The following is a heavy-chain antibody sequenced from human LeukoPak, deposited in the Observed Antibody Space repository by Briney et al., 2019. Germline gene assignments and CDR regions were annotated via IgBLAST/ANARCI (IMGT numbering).Heavy chain of an antibody. CDR2: ISAYNGNT. D-gene: IGHD1-26*01. CDR1: GYTFTSYG. CDR3: ARERRIVGDLRAFDI. V-gene: IGHV1-18*01. J-gene: IGHJ3*02. Sequence: ASVKVSCKASGYTFTSYGISWVRQAPGQGLEWMGWISAYNGNTNYAQKLQGRVTMTTDTSTSTAYMELRSLRSDDTAVYYCARERRIVGDLRAFDIWGQGTMVTVSS.